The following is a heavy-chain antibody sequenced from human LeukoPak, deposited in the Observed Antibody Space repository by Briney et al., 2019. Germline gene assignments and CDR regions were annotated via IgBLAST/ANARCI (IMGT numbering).Heavy chain of an antibody. CDR2: VDPEDGET. CDR1: GYTLTDYY. Sequence: ASVKVSCKVSGYTLTDYYMHWVQQAPGKGLEWMGLVDPEDGETIYAEKFQGRVTITADTSTDTAYMELSSLRSEDTAVCYCTTGFLGGGSSTNEDYWGEGTLVTVSS. V-gene: IGHV1-69-2*01. J-gene: IGHJ4*02. D-gene: IGHD2-2*01. CDR3: TTGFLGGGSSTNEDY.